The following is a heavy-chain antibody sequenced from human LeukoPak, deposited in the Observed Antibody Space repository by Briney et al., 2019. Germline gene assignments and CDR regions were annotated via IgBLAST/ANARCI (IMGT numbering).Heavy chain of an antibody. J-gene: IGHJ4*02. CDR3: ARSSDSYDSSGYYGY. V-gene: IGHV3-53*01. Sequence: GGSLRLSCAASGFTVSSNYMSWVRQAPGKGLEWVSVIYSGGSTYYADSVKGRFTISRDSSENTLYLHMHSLRAEDTAVYYCARSSDSYDSSGYYGYWGQGTLVTVSS. CDR1: GFTVSSNY. D-gene: IGHD3-22*01. CDR2: IYSGGST.